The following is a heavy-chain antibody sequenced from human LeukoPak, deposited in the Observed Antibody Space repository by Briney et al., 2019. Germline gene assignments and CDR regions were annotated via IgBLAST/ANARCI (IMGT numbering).Heavy chain of an antibody. D-gene: IGHD3-10*01. CDR2: IYYSGST. CDR1: GGSISSYY. V-gene: IGHV4-59*08. CDR3: ARVTMVRGIYYGMDV. Sequence: SETLSLTCTVSGGSISSYYWSWIRQPPGRGLEWIGYIYYSGSTNYNPSLKSRVTLSVDTSKNQFSLKLSSVTAADTAVYYCARVTMVRGIYYGMDVWGQGTTVTVSS. J-gene: IGHJ6*02.